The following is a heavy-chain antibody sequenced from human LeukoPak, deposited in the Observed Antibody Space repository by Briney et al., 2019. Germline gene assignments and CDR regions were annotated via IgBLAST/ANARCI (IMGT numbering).Heavy chain of an antibody. CDR3: ASTVAAPYYYYGMDV. CDR2: IYYSGST. D-gene: IGHD6-19*01. CDR1: GGSISSYY. J-gene: IGHJ6*02. Sequence: SETLSLTCTVSGGSISSYYWSWIRQPPGKGLEWIGYIYYSGSTNYNPSLKSRVTISVDTSKNQFSLKLSSVTAADTAVYYRASTVAAPYYYYGMDVWGQGTTVTVSS. V-gene: IGHV4-59*01.